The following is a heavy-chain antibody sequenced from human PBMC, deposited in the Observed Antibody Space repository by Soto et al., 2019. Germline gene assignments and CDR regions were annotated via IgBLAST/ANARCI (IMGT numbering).Heavy chain of an antibody. J-gene: IGHJ6*02. Sequence: QVQLVESGGGVVQPGRSLRLSCAASGFTFSSYNMNWVRQAPGKGLEWVTVISFDGSNKYYADSVNGRFTISRDNSKNTLYLQMNNLRAEDTAVYYCAREVGTFYYHYGMDVWGQGTTVTVSS. D-gene: IGHD2-21*02. V-gene: IGHV3-30-3*01. CDR2: ISFDGSNK. CDR3: AREVGTFYYHYGMDV. CDR1: GFTFSSYN.